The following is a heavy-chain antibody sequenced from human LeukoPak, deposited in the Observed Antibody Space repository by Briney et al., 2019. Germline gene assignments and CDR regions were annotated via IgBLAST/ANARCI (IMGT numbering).Heavy chain of an antibody. J-gene: IGHJ6*03. CDR1: GFSFSTYS. CDR3: VRRSGCDNYYYYYYMDV. V-gene: IGHV3-48*01. D-gene: IGHD5-12*01. CDR2: ISTSSSTI. Sequence: GGSLRLSCAVSGFSFSTYSMNWVRQAPGKGLEWVSYISTSSSTIYYADSVKGRFTISRDNAKNSLYLQMNSLRAEDTAVYYCVRRSGCDNYYYYYYMDVWGKGTTVTVSS.